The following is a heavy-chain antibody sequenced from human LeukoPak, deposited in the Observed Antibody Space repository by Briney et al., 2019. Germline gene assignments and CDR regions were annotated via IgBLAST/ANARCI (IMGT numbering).Heavy chain of an antibody. CDR2: IYPGDSDT. Sequence: GESLKISCKGSGYTFTTYWICWVRQMPGKGLEWMGIIYPGDSDTRYSPSFEGQVTISADKSISTAYLQWNSLKASDTAMYYCARHGSGGSYDSRAYCYYLESLGQGSMVTVSS. D-gene: IGHD3-22*01. V-gene: IGHV5-51*01. CDR1: GYTFTTYW. CDR3: ARHGSGGSYDSRAYCYYLES. J-gene: IGHJ4*02.